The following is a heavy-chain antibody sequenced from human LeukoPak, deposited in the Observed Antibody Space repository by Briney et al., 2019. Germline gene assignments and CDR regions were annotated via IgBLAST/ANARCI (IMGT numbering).Heavy chain of an antibody. CDR3: AKLWDIVVVPAAITY. Sequence: GGSLRLSCAAAGFTVSSNYMSWVRQAPGKGLEWVSAISGSGGSTYYADSVKGRFTISRDNSKNTLYLQMNHLRGEDTAVYYCAKLWDIVVVPAAITYWGQGTLVTVSS. CDR1: GFTVSSNY. D-gene: IGHD2-2*01. CDR2: ISGSGGST. J-gene: IGHJ4*02. V-gene: IGHV3-23*01.